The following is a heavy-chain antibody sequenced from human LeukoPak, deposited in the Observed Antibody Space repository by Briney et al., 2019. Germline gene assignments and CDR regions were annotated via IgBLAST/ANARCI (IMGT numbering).Heavy chain of an antibody. D-gene: IGHD6-13*01. J-gene: IGHJ4*02. CDR1: GGSISSSSYY. CDR3: ARARSSSWFEFDY. CDR2: IYYSGST. V-gene: IGHV4-39*07. Sequence: SETLSLTCTVSGGSISSSSYYWGWIRQPPGKGLECIGSIYYSGSTYYNPSLKSRVTISVDTSKNQFSLKLSSVTAADTAVYYCARARSSSWFEFDYWGQGTLVTVSS.